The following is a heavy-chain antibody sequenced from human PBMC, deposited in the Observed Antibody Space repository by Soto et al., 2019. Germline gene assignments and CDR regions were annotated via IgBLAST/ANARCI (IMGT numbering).Heavy chain of an antibody. D-gene: IGHD3-3*01. CDR1: GGSISSYY. V-gene: IGHV4-59*01. J-gene: IGHJ6*03. Sequence: SETLSLTCTVSGGSISSYYWSWIRQPPGKGLEWIGYIYYSGSTNYNPSLKSRVTISVDTSKNQFSLKLSSVTAADTAVYYCAREASTWSGYWLSRYMDVWGKGTTVTVSS. CDR3: AREASTWSGYWLSRYMDV. CDR2: IYYSGST.